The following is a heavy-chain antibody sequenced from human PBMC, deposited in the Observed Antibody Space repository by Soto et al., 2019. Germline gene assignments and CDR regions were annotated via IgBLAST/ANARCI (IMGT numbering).Heavy chain of an antibody. J-gene: IGHJ4*02. V-gene: IGHV3-53*01. Sequence: GGSLRLSCAASGFTVSTSYMNWVRQAPGKGLEWVSVIYAGGTSYYADSVKGRFSISRDNSKNTLYLQMNSLRLEDTAVYYCAREDRYTTSWYSFDSWGQGTLVTVSS. CDR3: AREDRYTTSWYSFDS. D-gene: IGHD6-13*01. CDR2: IYAGGTS. CDR1: GFTVSTSY.